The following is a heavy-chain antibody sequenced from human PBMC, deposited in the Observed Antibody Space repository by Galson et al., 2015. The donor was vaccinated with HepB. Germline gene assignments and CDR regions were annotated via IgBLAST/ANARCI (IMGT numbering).Heavy chain of an antibody. Sequence: SLRLSCAASGFTFSNARLSWVRQAPGKGLEWVGRIKSNIDGGTADYATPVKDRFTILRDDSRKTLYLQMNSLKTEDTGVYYCTTRRRGVRGVDLIDYWGRGTLVTVSS. CDR3: TTRRRGVRGVDLIDY. CDR2: IKSNIDGGTA. CDR1: GFTFSNAR. V-gene: IGHV3-15*01. D-gene: IGHD3-10*01. J-gene: IGHJ4*02.